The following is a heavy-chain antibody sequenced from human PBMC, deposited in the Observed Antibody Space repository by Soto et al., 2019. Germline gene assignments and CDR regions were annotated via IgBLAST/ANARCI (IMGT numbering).Heavy chain of an antibody. D-gene: IGHD4-17*01. CDR2: INPSGGST. V-gene: IGHV1-46*03. Sequence: RQAPGQGLEWMGIINPSGGSTSYAQKFQGRVTMTRDTSTSTVYMELSSLRSEDTAVYYCARGGTTVTLDYWGQGTLVTVS. CDR3: ARGGTTVTLDY. J-gene: IGHJ4*02.